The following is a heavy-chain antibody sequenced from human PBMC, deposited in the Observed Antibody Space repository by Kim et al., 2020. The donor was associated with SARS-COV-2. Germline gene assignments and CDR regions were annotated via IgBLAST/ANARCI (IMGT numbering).Heavy chain of an antibody. V-gene: IGHV1-69*13. D-gene: IGHD1-26*01. J-gene: IGHJ6*02. Sequence: ASVKVSCKASGGIFRSFGIVWVRQAPGQGLEWMGGIIPAFRKTHYAQKFQDRVTITADESARTVSLDLISLRFDDTATYYCAKAPSGRFGLKPGGQYYYYGMDVWGQGTTVTVSS. CDR2: IIPAFRKT. CDR3: AKAPSGRFGLKPGGQYYYYGMDV. CDR1: GGIFRSFG.